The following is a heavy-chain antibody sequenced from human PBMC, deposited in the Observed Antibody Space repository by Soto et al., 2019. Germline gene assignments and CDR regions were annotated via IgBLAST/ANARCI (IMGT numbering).Heavy chain of an antibody. CDR3: AHRPSYCSGGSCYSGFDY. CDR2: IYWDDDK. CDR1: GFSLSTSGVG. Sequence: QITLKESGPTLVKPTQTLTLTCTFSGFSLSTSGVGVGWIRQPPGKALEWLALIYWDDDKRYSPSLKSRLTITKDTSKNQFVLTMTNMDPVDTATYYCAHRPSYCSGGSCYSGFDYWGQGTLVTVSS. V-gene: IGHV2-5*02. J-gene: IGHJ4*02. D-gene: IGHD2-15*01.